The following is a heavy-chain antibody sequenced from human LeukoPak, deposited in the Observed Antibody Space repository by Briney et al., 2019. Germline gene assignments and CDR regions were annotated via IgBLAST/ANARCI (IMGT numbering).Heavy chain of an antibody. CDR3: ARVDYYGSGSSDY. CDR2: IKQDGSEK. V-gene: IGHV3-7*01. CDR1: GSTFSNAW. D-gene: IGHD3-10*01. J-gene: IGHJ4*02. Sequence: PGGSLRLSCAASGSTFSNAWMSWVRQAPGKGLEWVANIKQDGSEKYYVDSVKGRFTISRDNAKNSLYLQMNSLRAEDTAVYYCARVDYYGSGSSDYWGQGTLVTVSS.